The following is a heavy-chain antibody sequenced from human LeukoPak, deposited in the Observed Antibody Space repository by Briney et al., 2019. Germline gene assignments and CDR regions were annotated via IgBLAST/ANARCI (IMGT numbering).Heavy chain of an antibody. CDR3: TRDPPVSLDYYYYYMDV. CDR1: GYTFTGYG. D-gene: IGHD4-11*01. Sequence: EASVKVSCKASGYTFTGYGISWVRPAPGQGLEWMGWISAYNGNTNYPQKVQGRVTMTIDTSTSTAYMELRSLRSDDTAVYYCTRDPPVSLDYYYYYMDVWGEGTTVTVSS. V-gene: IGHV1-18*01. J-gene: IGHJ6*03. CDR2: ISAYNGNT.